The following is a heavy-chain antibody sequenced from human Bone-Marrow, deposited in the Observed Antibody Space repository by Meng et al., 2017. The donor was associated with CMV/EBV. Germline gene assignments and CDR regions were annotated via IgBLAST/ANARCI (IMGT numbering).Heavy chain of an antibody. Sequence: SVKVSCKASGGTFSSYAISWVRQAPGQGLEWMGGIIPIFGTANYAQKFQGRVTITTDESTSTAYMELSSLRSEDTAVYYCVRGTSIAAPIDYWGQGTLVTVSS. V-gene: IGHV1-69*05. CDR1: GGTFSSYA. CDR3: VRGTSIAAPIDY. CDR2: IIPIFGTA. J-gene: IGHJ4*02. D-gene: IGHD6-6*01.